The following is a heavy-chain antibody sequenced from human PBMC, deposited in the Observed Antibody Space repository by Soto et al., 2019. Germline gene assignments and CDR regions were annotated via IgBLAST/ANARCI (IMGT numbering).Heavy chain of an antibody. CDR1: GYTFTSYG. CDR3: AISYDILTGYYIPPLPDY. CDR2: ISAYNGNT. Sequence: GASVKVSCKASGYTFTSYGISWVRQAPGQGLEWMGWISAYNGNTNYAQKLQGRVTMTTDTSTSTAYMELRSLRSDDTAVYYCAISYDILTGYYIPPLPDYWGQGTLVTVSS. V-gene: IGHV1-18*01. J-gene: IGHJ4*02. D-gene: IGHD3-9*01.